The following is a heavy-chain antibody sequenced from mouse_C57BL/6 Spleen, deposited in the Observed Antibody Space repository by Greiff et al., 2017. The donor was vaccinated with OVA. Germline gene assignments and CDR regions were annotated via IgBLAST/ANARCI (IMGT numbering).Heavy chain of an antibody. D-gene: IGHD2-3*01. V-gene: IGHV1-26*01. CDR2: INPNNGGT. CDR1: GYTFTDYY. J-gene: IGHJ3*01. CDR3: AGGYYTY. Sequence: EVQLQQSGPELVKPGASVKISCKASGYTFTDYYMNWVKQSHGKSIEWIGDINPNNGGTSYNQKFKGKATLTVDKSSSTAYMELRSLTSEDSAVYYCAGGYYTYWGQGTLVTVSA.